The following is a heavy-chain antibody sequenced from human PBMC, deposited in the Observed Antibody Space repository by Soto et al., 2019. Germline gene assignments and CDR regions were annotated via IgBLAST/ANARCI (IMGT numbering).Heavy chain of an antibody. CDR1: GFTFSSYD. Sequence: PGGSLRLSCAASGFTFSSYDMHWVRQATGKGLEWVSAIGTAGDTYYPGSVKGRFTISRENAKNSLYLQMNSLRAGDTAVYYCARFSIAAAGRDAFDIWGQGTMVTVSS. CDR2: IGTAGDT. V-gene: IGHV3-13*01. J-gene: IGHJ3*02. D-gene: IGHD6-13*01. CDR3: ARFSIAAAGRDAFDI.